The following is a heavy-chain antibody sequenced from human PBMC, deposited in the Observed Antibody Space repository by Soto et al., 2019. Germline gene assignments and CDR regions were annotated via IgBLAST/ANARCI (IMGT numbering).Heavy chain of an antibody. J-gene: IGHJ3*02. Sequence: GGSLRLSCAASGFTFSSYAMSWVRQAPGKGLEWVSAISGSGGSTYYADSVKGRFTISRDNSKNTLYLQMNSLRAEDTAVYYCAKDSKSPHYYGSPWAFDIWGQGTMVTVSS. CDR3: AKDSKSPHYYGSPWAFDI. CDR1: GFTFSSYA. D-gene: IGHD3-10*01. CDR2: ISGSGGST. V-gene: IGHV3-23*01.